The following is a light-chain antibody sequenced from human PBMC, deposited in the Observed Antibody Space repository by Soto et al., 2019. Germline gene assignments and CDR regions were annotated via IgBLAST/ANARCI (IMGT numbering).Light chain of an antibody. CDR3: SLYKSDSTLL. Sequence: QSALTQPPSVSGSPGQSVTISCTGTSSDFNNYDRLSWYQRPPGTGPKLIIFEVNNRPSGVPDRFSGSKSGTTASLTISGLQGDEEGEPSSSLYKSDSTLLVGPGTKVT. CDR2: EVN. CDR1: SSDFNNYDR. J-gene: IGLJ1*01. V-gene: IGLV2-18*01.